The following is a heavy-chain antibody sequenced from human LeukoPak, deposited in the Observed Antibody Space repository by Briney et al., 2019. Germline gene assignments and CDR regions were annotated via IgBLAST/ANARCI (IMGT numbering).Heavy chain of an antibody. J-gene: IGHJ4*02. V-gene: IGHV1-2*02. CDR2: INPNSGGT. CDR3: ARQKGGVVAVAGSRAFDY. CDR1: GYTFTGYY. Sequence: GASVKVSCKASGYTFTGYYMHWVRQAPGQGLEWMGWINPNSGGTNYAQKFQGRVTMTRDTSISTAYMELSSLRSEDTAVYYCARQKGGVVAVAGSRAFDYWGQGTLVTVSS. D-gene: IGHD6-19*01.